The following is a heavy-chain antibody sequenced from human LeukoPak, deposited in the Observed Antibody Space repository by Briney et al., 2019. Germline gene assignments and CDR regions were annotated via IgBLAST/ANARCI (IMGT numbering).Heavy chain of an antibody. Sequence: LSLTCTVSGGSISSGDYYWSWIRQPPGKGLEWVSAISGSGGSTYYADSVKGRFTISRDNARDSLYLQMNSLRVEDTAVYYCARGGVTVDGTYYFDYWGQGTLVTVSS. CDR3: ARGGVTVDGTYYFDY. V-gene: IGHV3-11*04. D-gene: IGHD6-19*01. CDR1: GGSISSGDYY. CDR2: ISGSGGST. J-gene: IGHJ4*02.